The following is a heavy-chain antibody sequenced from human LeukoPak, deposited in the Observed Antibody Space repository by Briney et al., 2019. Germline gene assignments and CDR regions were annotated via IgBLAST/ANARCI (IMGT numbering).Heavy chain of an antibody. CDR2: IYYSGST. CDR3: ARRRYYDGTGYLD. J-gene: IGHJ1*01. Sequence: PSETLSLTCTISSGSISSSSYYWGWIRQPPGKGLEWIADIYYSGSTYYNPSLKSRVSISIDTSNNHFSLRLSSVTAADTALYYCARRRYYDGTGYLDWGQGTLVTVSS. CDR1: SGSISSSSYY. V-gene: IGHV4-39*02. D-gene: IGHD3-22*01.